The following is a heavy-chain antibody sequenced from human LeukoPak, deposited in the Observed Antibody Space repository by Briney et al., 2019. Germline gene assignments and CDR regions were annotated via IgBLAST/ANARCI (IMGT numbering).Heavy chain of an antibody. CDR1: GFTVSSNY. V-gene: IGHV3-53*01. CDR3: ARDYRSSSWYFKGTWLGYRTRERNWFDP. CDR2: IYSGGST. Sequence: GGSLRLSCAASGFTVSSNYMSWVRQAPGKGLEWVSVIYSGGSTYYADSVKGRFTISRDNAKNSLYLQMNSLRAEDTAVYYCARDYRSSSWYFKGTWLGYRTRERNWFDPWGQGALVTVSS. D-gene: IGHD6-13*01. J-gene: IGHJ5*02.